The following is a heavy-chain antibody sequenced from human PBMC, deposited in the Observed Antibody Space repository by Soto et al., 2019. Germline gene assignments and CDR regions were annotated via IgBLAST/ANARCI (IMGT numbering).Heavy chain of an antibody. Sequence: QVQLQESGPGLVKPSQTLSLTCTVSGGSISSGGYYWSWIRQHPGKGLEWIGYIYYSGSTYYNPSLKSLVTISVDTSKNQFSLKLSSVTAADTAVYYCAREKEDYGGNSDAFDIWGQGTMVTVSS. CDR2: IYYSGST. CDR1: GGSISSGGYY. V-gene: IGHV4-31*01. D-gene: IGHD4-17*01. CDR3: AREKEDYGGNSDAFDI. J-gene: IGHJ3*02.